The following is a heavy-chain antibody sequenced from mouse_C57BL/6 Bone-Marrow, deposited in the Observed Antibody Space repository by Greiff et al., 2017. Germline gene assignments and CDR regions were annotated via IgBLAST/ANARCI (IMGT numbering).Heavy chain of an antibody. Sequence: QGVESGGDLVKPGGSLKLSCAASGFTFSSYGMSWVRQTPDKRLEWVATISSGGSYTYYPDSVKGRFTISRDNAKNTLYLQMSSLKSEDTAMYYCARHRDYDYDWFAYWGQGTLVTVSA. D-gene: IGHD2-4*01. J-gene: IGHJ3*01. CDR3: ARHRDYDYDWFAY. V-gene: IGHV5-6*01. CDR1: GFTFSSYG. CDR2: ISSGGSYT.